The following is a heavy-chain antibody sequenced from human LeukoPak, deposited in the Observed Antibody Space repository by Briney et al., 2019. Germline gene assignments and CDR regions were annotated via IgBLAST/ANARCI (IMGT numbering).Heavy chain of an antibody. CDR3: AKDRARGGTTDFDY. V-gene: IGHV3-23*01. D-gene: IGHD1-7*01. CDR2: ISGSADST. J-gene: IGHJ4*02. Sequence: GGSLRLSCAASGFTFSTYAMSWVRQAPGKGLEWVSAISGSADSTYYADSAKGQFVISRDNSKNTLYLQMNSLRAEDTAVYFCAKDRARGGTTDFDYWGQGTLVTVSS. CDR1: GFTFSTYA.